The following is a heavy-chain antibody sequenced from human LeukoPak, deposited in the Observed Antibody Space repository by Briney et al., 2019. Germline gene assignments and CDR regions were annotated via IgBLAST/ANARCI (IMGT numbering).Heavy chain of an antibody. V-gene: IGHV3-11*01. J-gene: IGHJ4*02. Sequence: GGSLRLSCAASGFTFSDYYMNWIRQAPGKGLEWVSSISGGSRTINYADSVKGRFTTSRDNAKNSLFLQVNSLRAEDTALYYCARELDDSSGYYFDYWGQGALVTVSS. CDR2: ISGGSRTI. CDR3: ARELDDSSGYYFDY. D-gene: IGHD3-22*01. CDR1: GFTFSDYY.